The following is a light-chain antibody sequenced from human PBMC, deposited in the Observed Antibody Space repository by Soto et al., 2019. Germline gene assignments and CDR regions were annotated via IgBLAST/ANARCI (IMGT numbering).Light chain of an antibody. Sequence: QTVVTQEPSFSVSPGGTVTLTCGLSSGSVSTSHFPNWYQQTPGQPPRTLIYGTKTRSSGVPDRFSGSILGIRAALTITGAQADDESDYYCGLYVGSGIWVFGGGTKLNVL. CDR1: SGSVSTSHF. CDR2: GTK. CDR3: GLYVGSGIWV. J-gene: IGLJ3*02. V-gene: IGLV8-61*01.